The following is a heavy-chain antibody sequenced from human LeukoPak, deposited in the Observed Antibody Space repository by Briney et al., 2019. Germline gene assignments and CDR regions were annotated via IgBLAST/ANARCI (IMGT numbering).Heavy chain of an antibody. D-gene: IGHD6-13*01. CDR1: GYTFTSYD. CDR2: INPSGGST. J-gene: IGHJ4*02. Sequence: VASVKVSCKASGYTFTSYDINWVRQATGQGLEWMGIINPSGGSTSYAQKFQGRVTMTRDTSTSTVYMELSSLRSEDTAVYYCARDRGGPAAAHPFDYWGQGTLVTVSS. CDR3: ARDRGGPAAAHPFDY. V-gene: IGHV1-46*01.